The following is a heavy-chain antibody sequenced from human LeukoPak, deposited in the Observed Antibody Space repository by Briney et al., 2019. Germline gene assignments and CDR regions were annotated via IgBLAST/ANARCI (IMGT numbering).Heavy chain of an antibody. J-gene: IGHJ5*02. CDR2: LSYSGDA. CDR3: AKGGAAIHNWFDP. V-gene: IGHV3-23*01. CDR1: GFTFYKYP. Sequence: GGSLRLSCAASGFTFYKYPMNWVRQAPGKGLEWISTLSYSGDAHYADSVKGRFTISRDNSKNTLYLQMNSLRAEDTAVYYCAKGGAAIHNWFDPWGQGTLVTVSS. D-gene: IGHD2-2*02.